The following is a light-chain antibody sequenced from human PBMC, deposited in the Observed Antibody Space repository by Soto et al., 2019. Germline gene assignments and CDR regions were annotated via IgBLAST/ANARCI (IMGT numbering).Light chain of an antibody. CDR3: SSYAGRDIWV. CDR2: EVT. J-gene: IGLJ3*02. Sequence: QSALTQPPSASGSRGQSVTISCTGTSVDINYVSWFQQHPGKAPKLIICEVTKRPSGVPDRFSGSKSGNTASLTVSGFQDDDEADYYCSSYAGRDIWVFGGGTKVTVL. CDR1: SVDINY. V-gene: IGLV2-8*01.